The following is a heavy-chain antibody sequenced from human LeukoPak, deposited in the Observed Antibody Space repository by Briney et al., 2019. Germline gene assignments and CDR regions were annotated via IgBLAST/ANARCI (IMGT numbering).Heavy chain of an antibody. J-gene: IGHJ4*02. V-gene: IGHV3-30*04. CDR2: ISYDGSNK. CDR3: ARDHSLIVVVITYYFDY. Sequence: GGSLRLSCAASGFTFSSYAMHWVRQAPGKGLEWVAVISYDGSNKYYADSVKGRFTISRDNSKNTLYLQMNSLRAEDTAVYYCARDHSLIVVVITYYFDYWGQGTLVTVSS. CDR1: GFTFSSYA. D-gene: IGHD3-22*01.